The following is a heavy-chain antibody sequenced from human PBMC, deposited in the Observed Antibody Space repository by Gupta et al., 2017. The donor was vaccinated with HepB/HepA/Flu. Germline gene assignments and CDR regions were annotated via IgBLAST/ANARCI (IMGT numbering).Heavy chain of an antibody. Sequence: QVQLVQSGAEVKKPGASVKVSCKASGYTFTSYAMHWVRQAPGQRLEWMGWINAGNGNTKYSQKCQGRVTITRDTSASTAYMELSSLRSEDTAVYYCARGSYCSGGSCYPFDPWGQGTLVTVSS. CDR3: ARGSYCSGGSCYPFDP. CDR2: INAGNGNT. CDR1: GYTFTSYA. J-gene: IGHJ5*02. V-gene: IGHV1-3*01. D-gene: IGHD2-15*01.